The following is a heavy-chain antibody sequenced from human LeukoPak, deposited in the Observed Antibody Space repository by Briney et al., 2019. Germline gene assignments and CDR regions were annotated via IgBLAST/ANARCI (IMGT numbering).Heavy chain of an antibody. D-gene: IGHD3-16*01. Sequence: SGTLSLTCAVSGYPISSGYYWGWIRQPTGKGLRSIESNYHSGSTNYNPSLKSRVTKTVDTSKNQFSLKLSSVTAADTDVYYWAISPWGGWDYWGQGTLVTVSS. J-gene: IGHJ4*02. CDR1: GYPISSGYY. CDR2: NYHSGST. CDR3: AISPWGGWDY. V-gene: IGHV4-38-2*01.